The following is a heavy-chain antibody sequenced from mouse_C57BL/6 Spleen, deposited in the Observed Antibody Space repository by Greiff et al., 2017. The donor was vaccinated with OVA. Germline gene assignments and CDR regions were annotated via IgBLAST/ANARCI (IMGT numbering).Heavy chain of an antibody. CDR1: GYSFTSYY. CDR3: AGLRSPYWYFDV. V-gene: IGHV1-66*01. J-gene: IGHJ1*03. CDR2: IYPGSGNT. Sequence: QVQLKQSGPELVKPGASVKISCKASGYSFTSYYIHWVKQRSGQGLEWIGWIYPGSGNTKYNEKFKGKATLTADTSSSTAYMQLSSLTSEDSAVYYWAGLRSPYWYFDVWGTGTTVTVSS. D-gene: IGHD1-1*01.